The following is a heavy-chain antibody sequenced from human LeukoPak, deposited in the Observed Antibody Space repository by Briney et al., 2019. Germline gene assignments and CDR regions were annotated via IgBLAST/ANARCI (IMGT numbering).Heavy chain of an antibody. J-gene: IGHJ6*03. CDR2: IIPIFGTA. CDR1: GGTFSSYA. CDR3: ARSGRGYSYGWNYYMDV. D-gene: IGHD5-18*01. V-gene: IGHV1-69*06. Sequence: GASVKVSCKASGGTFSSYAISWVRQAPGQGLEWMGGIIPIFGTANYAQKFQGRVTITADKSTSTAYMELSSLRSEDTAVYYCARSGRGYSYGWNYYMDVWGKGTTVTVSS.